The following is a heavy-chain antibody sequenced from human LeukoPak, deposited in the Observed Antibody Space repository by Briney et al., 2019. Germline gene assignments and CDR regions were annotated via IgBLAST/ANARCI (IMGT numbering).Heavy chain of an antibody. CDR1: GFSFSDSW. J-gene: IGHJ6*02. CDR3: ATYTHWVAGDV. D-gene: IGHD7-27*01. CDR2: IKKEGSVK. V-gene: IGHV3-7*01. Sequence: GGSLRLSCVASGFSFSDSWMSWVRQAPGKGLEWVADIKKEGSVKEYVDSVKGRFTISRDNAKNSLYLQMDSLRAEDTAVYYCATYTHWVAGDVWGQGTTVSVSS.